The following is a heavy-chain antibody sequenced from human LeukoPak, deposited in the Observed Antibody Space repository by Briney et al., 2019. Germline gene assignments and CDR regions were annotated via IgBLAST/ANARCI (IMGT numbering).Heavy chain of an antibody. J-gene: IGHJ4*02. CDR3: ARSWAAAREFDY. CDR1: GGSISSGDYY. CDR2: IYYSGST. Sequence: SETLSLTCTVSGGSISSGDYYWSWIRQPPGKGLEWIGYIYYSGSTYYNPSLKSRVTISVDTSKNQFSLKLSSVTAADTAVYYCARSWAAAREFDYWGQGTLVTVSS. V-gene: IGHV4-30-4*01. D-gene: IGHD6-13*01.